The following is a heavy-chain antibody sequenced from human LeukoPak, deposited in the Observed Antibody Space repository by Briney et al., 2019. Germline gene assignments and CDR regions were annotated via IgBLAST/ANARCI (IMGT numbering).Heavy chain of an antibody. Sequence: GASVKVSCKASGCTFTDYYMHWVRQAPGQGLEWMGWINPNSGGTNYAQKFQGRVTMTRDTSISTAYMELSRLRSDDTAVYYCARDRDGAQGGYWGQGTLVTVSS. CDR2: INPNSGGT. V-gene: IGHV1-2*02. J-gene: IGHJ4*02. D-gene: IGHD4-17*01. CDR3: ARDRDGAQGGY. CDR1: GCTFTDYY.